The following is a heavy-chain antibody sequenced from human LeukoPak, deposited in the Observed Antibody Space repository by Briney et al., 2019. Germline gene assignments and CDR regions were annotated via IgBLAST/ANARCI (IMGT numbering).Heavy chain of an antibody. CDR3: ARDGYSFGHDFDY. V-gene: IGHV3-74*01. Sequence: GGSLRLFCAASGFTFSSYWMQWVRHTPGKGLVWVSRIKGDGSSTSYADSVKGRFTISRDNVKNTLYLQMNSLRAEDTAVYYCARDGYSFGHDFDYWGQGTLVTVSS. D-gene: IGHD5-18*01. CDR2: IKGDGSST. CDR1: GFTFSSYW. J-gene: IGHJ4*02.